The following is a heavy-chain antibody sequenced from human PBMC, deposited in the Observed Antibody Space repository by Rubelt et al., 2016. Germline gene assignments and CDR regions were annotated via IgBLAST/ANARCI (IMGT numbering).Heavy chain of an antibody. CDR1: GFTFCNYW. V-gene: IGHV3-7*02. CDR3: ARPSVRGYNWFGP. CDR2: IKQDGTEK. J-gene: IGHJ5*02. D-gene: IGHD4-11*01. Sequence: EVQLVESGGGLFQPGGSLRLACAASGFTFCNYWMTWVRQGPGIGLEWVANIKQDGTEKYYMDSVKGRFTIYRDNAKNSMLLQMNRLRDEDTAVYYGARPSVRGYNWFGPWGRGTLVTVSS.